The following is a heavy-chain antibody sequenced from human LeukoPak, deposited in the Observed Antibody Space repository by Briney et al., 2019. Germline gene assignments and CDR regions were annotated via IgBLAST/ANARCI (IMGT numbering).Heavy chain of an antibody. Sequence: PSETLSLTCSVSGGAISSYYWSWIRQPPGKGLEWIGYIYYSGSTNYNPSLKSRVTISVDTSKNQFSLKLSSVTAADTAVYYCARGSSGDYLASDYWGQGTLVTVSS. CDR3: ARGSSGDYLASDY. CDR2: IYYSGST. D-gene: IGHD3-22*01. J-gene: IGHJ4*02. V-gene: IGHV4-59*01. CDR1: GGAISSYY.